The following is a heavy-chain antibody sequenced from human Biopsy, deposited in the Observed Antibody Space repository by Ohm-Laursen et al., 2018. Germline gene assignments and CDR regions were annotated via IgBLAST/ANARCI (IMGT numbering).Heavy chain of an antibody. CDR3: ARDTPETYDYDNDDNSPFPRRYIDY. D-gene: IGHD3-22*01. V-gene: IGHV3-9*01. CDR1: GFKFDEFA. CDR2: INWNSDRV. Sequence: SLRLSCAASGFKFDEFAMHWVRQTPGKGLEWVSAINWNSDRVDYADSVKGRFTISRDNAEKSLYLQMNSLRAEDTAVYYCARDTPETYDYDNDDNSPFPRRYIDYWGQGTLVTVSS. J-gene: IGHJ4*02.